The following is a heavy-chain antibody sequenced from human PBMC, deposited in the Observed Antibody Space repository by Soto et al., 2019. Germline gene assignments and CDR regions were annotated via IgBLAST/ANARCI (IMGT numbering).Heavy chain of an antibody. CDR2: ISGSGGST. CDR3: AKADGLLWFGEPVDY. D-gene: IGHD3-10*01. Sequence: EVQLLESGGGLVQPGGSLRLSCAASGFTFSSYAMSWVRQAPGKGLEWVSAISGSGGSTYYADSVKGLFTISRDNSKNTLYLQMNSLRAEDTAVYYCAKADGLLWFGEPVDYWGQGTLVTVSS. V-gene: IGHV3-23*01. J-gene: IGHJ4*02. CDR1: GFTFSSYA.